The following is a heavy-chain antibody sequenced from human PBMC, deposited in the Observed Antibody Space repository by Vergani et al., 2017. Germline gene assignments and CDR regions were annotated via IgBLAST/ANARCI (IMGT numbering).Heavy chain of an antibody. J-gene: IGHJ3*02. CDR1: GFTFSNAW. Sequence: EVQLVESGGGLVKPGGSLRLSCAASGFTFSNAWMSWVRQAPGKGLEWVGRIKSKTDGGTTDYAAPVKGRFTISRDDSKNTLYLQMNSLRAEDTAVYYCARAGYYYDTRAFDIWGQGTMVTVSS. CDR2: IKSKTDGGTT. D-gene: IGHD3-22*01. V-gene: IGHV3-15*01. CDR3: ARAGYYYDTRAFDI.